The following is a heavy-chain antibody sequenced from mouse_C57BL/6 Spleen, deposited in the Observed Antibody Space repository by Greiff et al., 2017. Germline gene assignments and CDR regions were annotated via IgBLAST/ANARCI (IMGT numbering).Heavy chain of an antibody. V-gene: IGHV5-17*01. CDR1: GFTFSDYG. CDR3: ARTDYYGSSYDWYFDV. Sequence: EVQLQESGGGLVKPGGSLKLSCAASGFTFSDYGMHWVRQAPEKGLEWVAYISSGSSTIYYADTVKGRFTIARDNAKNTLFLQMTSLRSEDTAMYYCARTDYYGSSYDWYFDVWGTGTTVTVSS. J-gene: IGHJ1*03. D-gene: IGHD1-1*01. CDR2: ISSGSSTI.